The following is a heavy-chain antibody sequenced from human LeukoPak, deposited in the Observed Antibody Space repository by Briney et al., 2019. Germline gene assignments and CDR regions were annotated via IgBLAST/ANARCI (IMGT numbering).Heavy chain of an antibody. Sequence: TGGSLRLSCAASGFTFSDYAMSWVRQAPGQGLEWVSAISGRGGSTYYADSVKGRFTISRDNAKNSLYLQMNSLRAEDTAVYYCAGDYGGNPGAFDIWGQGTMVTVSS. V-gene: IGHV3-23*01. CDR2: ISGRGGST. CDR1: GFTFSDYA. J-gene: IGHJ3*02. D-gene: IGHD4-23*01. CDR3: AGDYGGNPGAFDI.